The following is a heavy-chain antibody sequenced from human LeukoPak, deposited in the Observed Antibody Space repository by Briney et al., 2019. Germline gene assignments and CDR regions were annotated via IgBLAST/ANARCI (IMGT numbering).Heavy chain of an antibody. CDR1: GFTFISYA. V-gene: IGHV3-30*04. CDR3: ARDDYSSSWYYSY. Sequence: GRSLRVFCAASGFTFISYAMHWVRQARGKGLEWVAVISYDGSNKYYADSVKGRFTISRDNSKNTLYLQMNSLRAEDTAVYYCARDDYSSSWYYSYWGQGTLVTVSS. CDR2: ISYDGSNK. D-gene: IGHD6-13*01. J-gene: IGHJ4*02.